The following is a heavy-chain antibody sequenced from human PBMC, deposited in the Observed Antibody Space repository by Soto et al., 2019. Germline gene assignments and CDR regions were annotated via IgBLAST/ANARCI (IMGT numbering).Heavy chain of an antibody. Sequence: SVKVSCKASGGTFSSYAISWVRQAPGQGLEWMGGIIPIFGTANYAQKFQGRVTITADESTSTAYMELSSLRSEDTAVYYCAIPHYYDNSGSPTGYYDMDVWGQGTTVTVSS. CDR3: AIPHYYDNSGSPTGYYDMDV. CDR2: IIPIFGTA. J-gene: IGHJ6*02. CDR1: GGTFSSYA. D-gene: IGHD3-22*01. V-gene: IGHV1-69*13.